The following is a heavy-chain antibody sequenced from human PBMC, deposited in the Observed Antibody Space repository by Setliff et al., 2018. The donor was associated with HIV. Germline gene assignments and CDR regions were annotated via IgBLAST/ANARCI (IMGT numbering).Heavy chain of an antibody. CDR3: ARGEKRFLEWLPLDYYYYYYMDV. V-gene: IGHV1-24*01. Sequence: ASVKVSCKVSGYTLTEVSIHWVRQAPGKGLEWMGYFDPQDGKTIYAQKFQGRVTMTEDTSTYTAYMELSSLRSEDTAVYYCARGEKRFLEWLPLDYYYYYYMDVWGKGITVTVSS. CDR1: GYTLTEVS. CDR2: FDPQDGKT. J-gene: IGHJ6*03. D-gene: IGHD3-3*01.